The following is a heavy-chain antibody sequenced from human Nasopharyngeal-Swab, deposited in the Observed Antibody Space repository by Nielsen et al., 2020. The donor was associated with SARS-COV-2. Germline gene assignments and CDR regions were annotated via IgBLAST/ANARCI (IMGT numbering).Heavy chain of an antibody. D-gene: IGHD3/OR15-3a*01. V-gene: IGHV3-30-3*01. CDR1: GFSFSSYS. Sequence: GESLKISCVASGFSFSSYSMHWVRQAPGKGLEWVAVMSNDGTNEYYVDSVEGRFSISRDNSKDTVYLQMASLKPEDTAVYYCARDRESIFWSGYSFDYWGQGILVTVSS. CDR2: MSNDGTNE. J-gene: IGHJ4*02. CDR3: ARDRESIFWSGYSFDY.